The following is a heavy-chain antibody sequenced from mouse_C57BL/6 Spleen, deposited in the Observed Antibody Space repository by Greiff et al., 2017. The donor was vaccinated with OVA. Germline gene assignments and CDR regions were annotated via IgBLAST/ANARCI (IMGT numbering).Heavy chain of an antibody. J-gene: IGHJ4*01. CDR3: ASSYGNFYAMDY. CDR1: GFSLTSYG. D-gene: IGHD2-1*01. Sequence: VQLQQSGPGLVAPSQSLSITCTVSGFSLTSYGVHWVRQPPGKGLEWLVVIWSDGSTTYNSALKSRLSISKDNSKSQVFLKMNSLQTDDTAMYYCASSYGNFYAMDYWGQGTSVTVSS. V-gene: IGHV2-6*03. CDR2: IWSDGST.